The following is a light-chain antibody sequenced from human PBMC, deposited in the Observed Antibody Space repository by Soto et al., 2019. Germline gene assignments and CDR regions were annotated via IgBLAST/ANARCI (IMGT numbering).Light chain of an antibody. V-gene: IGLV2-11*01. Sequence: QSVLTQPRSVSGSPGQSVTISCTGTTDDVAYYNYVSWYQQHPGKAPKLIIYDVTKRPSGVPDRFSGSKSGNTASLTISGLRADDEADYYCCSYAGSYTFYVFGTGTKVPS. CDR1: TDDVAYYNY. J-gene: IGLJ1*01. CDR3: CSYAGSYTFYV. CDR2: DVT.